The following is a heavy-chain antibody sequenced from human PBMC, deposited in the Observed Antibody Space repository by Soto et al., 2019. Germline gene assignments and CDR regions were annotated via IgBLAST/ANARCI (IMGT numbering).Heavy chain of an antibody. V-gene: IGHV4-31*03. J-gene: IGHJ6*02. CDR3: ARDVVVAANEYGMDV. CDR1: GGSISSGGYY. D-gene: IGHD2-15*01. Sequence: QVQLQESGPGLVKPSQTLSLTCTVSGGSISSGGYYWNWIRQHPGKGLEWIGYIYYSGSTYYNPSLKSRVTISVDTSKNQFSLKLSSVTAADTAVYYCARDVVVAANEYGMDVWGQGTTVTVSS. CDR2: IYYSGST.